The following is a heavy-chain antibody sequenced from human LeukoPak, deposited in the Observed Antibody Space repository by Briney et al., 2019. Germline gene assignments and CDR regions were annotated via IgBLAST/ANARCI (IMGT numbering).Heavy chain of an antibody. CDR3: ARHEVTMVRGVIIPKPPGY. CDR2: IYYSGST. Sequence: SETQSLTCTVSGGSISSYYWSWIRQPPGKGLEWIGYIYYSGSTNYNPSLKSRVTISVDTSKNQFSLKLSSVTAADTAVYYCARHEVTMVRGVIIPKPPGYWGQGILVTVSS. J-gene: IGHJ4*02. D-gene: IGHD3-10*01. CDR1: GGSISSYY. V-gene: IGHV4-59*08.